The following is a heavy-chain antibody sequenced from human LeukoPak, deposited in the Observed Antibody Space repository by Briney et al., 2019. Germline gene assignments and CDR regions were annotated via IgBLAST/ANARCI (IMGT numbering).Heavy chain of an antibody. J-gene: IGHJ4*02. V-gene: IGHV3-11*01. D-gene: IGHD3-22*01. CDR2: ISSSGSTI. Sequence: GGSLRLSCAASGFTFSDYYMSWIRQATGKGLEWVSYISSSGSTIYYADSVKGRFTISRDNAKNSLYLQMNSLRAEDTAVYYCASMGYYYDSSGYYRYWGQGTLVTVSS. CDR3: ASMGYYYDSSGYYRY. CDR1: GFTFSDYY.